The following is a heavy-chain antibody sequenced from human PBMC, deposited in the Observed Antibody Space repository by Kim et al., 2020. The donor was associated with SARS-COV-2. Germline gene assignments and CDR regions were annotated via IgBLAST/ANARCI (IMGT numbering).Heavy chain of an antibody. J-gene: IGHJ4*02. CDR3: ARPGDEHSSSWYYFDY. Sequence: GGSLRHSCAASGFTFSSYAMHWVRQAPGKGLEWVAVISYDGSNKYYADSVKGRFTISRDNSKNTLYLQMNSLRAEDTAVYYCARPGDEHSSSWYYFDYWGQGTPVTVSS. CDR2: ISYDGSNK. V-gene: IGHV3-30*04. CDR1: GFTFSSYA. D-gene: IGHD6-13*01.